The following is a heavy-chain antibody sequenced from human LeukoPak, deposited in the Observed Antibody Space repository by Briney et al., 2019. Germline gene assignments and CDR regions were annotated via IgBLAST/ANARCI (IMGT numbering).Heavy chain of an antibody. D-gene: IGHD6-13*01. CDR1: GGSFSGYY. V-gene: IGHV4-34*01. CDR2: INHSGST. J-gene: IGHJ5*02. CDR3: ARGSSRGNWFDP. Sequence: SETLSLTCAVYGGSFSGYYWSWIRQPPGKGLEWIGEINHSGSTNYNPSLKSRVTISVDTSKNQFSLKLSSVTAADTAVYYCARGSSRGNWFDPWGQGTLVTVSS.